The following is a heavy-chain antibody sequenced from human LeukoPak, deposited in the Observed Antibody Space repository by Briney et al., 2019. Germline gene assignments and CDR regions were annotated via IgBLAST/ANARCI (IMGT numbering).Heavy chain of an antibody. CDR3: ARSKAYCGGDCYSKWFDP. D-gene: IGHD2-21*02. J-gene: IGHJ5*02. CDR1: GGSISSYY. CDR2: IYYSGST. Sequence: SETLSLTCTVSGGSISSYYWSWIRQPPGKGLEWIGYIYYSGSTNYNPSLKSRVTISVDTSKNQFSLKLRSVTAADTAVYYCARSKAYCGGDCYSKWFDPWGQGTLVTVSS. V-gene: IGHV4-59*08.